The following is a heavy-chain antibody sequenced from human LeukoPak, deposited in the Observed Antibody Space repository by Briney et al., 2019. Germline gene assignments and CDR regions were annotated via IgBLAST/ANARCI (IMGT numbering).Heavy chain of an antibody. CDR3: ARDGGDPLDAFDI. J-gene: IGHJ3*02. D-gene: IGHD2-21*01. CDR1: GDSVPCNSVA. Sequence: SQTLSLTCPISGDSVPCNSVAWDWTRQAPSRGLDWLGRTYYRSKWYNDYAVSVKSRITINPDTSKNQFSLQLNSVTPEDTAVYYCARDGGDPLDAFDIWGQGTMVTVSS. CDR2: TYYRSKWYN. V-gene: IGHV6-1*01.